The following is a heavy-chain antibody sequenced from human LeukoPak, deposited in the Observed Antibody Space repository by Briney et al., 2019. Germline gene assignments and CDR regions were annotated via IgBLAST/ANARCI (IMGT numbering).Heavy chain of an antibody. D-gene: IGHD3-10*02. CDR2: ISSSGSTI. CDR1: GFTFRSYE. CDR3: AELGITMIGGV. V-gene: IGHV3-48*03. Sequence: GGSLRLSFAAPGFTFRSYEMTWVRQAPGKGLERVSYISSSGSTIYYADSVKGRFTISRDNAKNSLYLQMNSLRAEDTAVYYCAELGITMIGGVWGKGTTVTISS. J-gene: IGHJ6*04.